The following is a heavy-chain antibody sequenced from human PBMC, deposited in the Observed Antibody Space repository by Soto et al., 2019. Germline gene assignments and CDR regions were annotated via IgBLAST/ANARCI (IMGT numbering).Heavy chain of an antibody. J-gene: IGHJ4*02. CDR1: GFTFSSYA. CDR2: ISGSGGST. D-gene: IGHD2-15*01. CDR3: AKSYCSGGSCYMDYFDY. Sequence: GGSLRLSCAASGFTFSSYAMSWVRHAPGKGLEWVSAISGSGGSTYYADSVKGRFTISRDNSKNTLYLQMNSLRAEDTAVYYCAKSYCSGGSCYMDYFDYWGQGTLVTVSS. V-gene: IGHV3-23*01.